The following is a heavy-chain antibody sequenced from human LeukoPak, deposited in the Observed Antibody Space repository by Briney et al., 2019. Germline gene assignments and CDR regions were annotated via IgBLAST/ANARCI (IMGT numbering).Heavy chain of an antibody. CDR3: AKDRIAAASGY. V-gene: IGHV3-23*01. CDR1: GFTFSSYW. J-gene: IGHJ4*02. D-gene: IGHD6-13*01. Sequence: GGSLRLSCAASGFTFSSYWMHWVRQAPGKGLEWVSAISGSGGSTYYADSVKGRFTISRDNSKNTLYLQMNSLRAEDTAVYYCAKDRIAAASGYWGQGTLVTVSS. CDR2: ISGSGGST.